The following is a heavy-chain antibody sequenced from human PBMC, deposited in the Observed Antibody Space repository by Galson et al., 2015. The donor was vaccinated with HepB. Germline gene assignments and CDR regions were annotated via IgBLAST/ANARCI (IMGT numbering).Heavy chain of an antibody. V-gene: IGHV3-15*01. Sequence: SLRLSCAASGFTFSNAWMSWVRQAPGKGLEWVGRIKSKTDGGTTDYAAPVKGRFTISRDDSKNTLYLQMNSLKTEDTAVYYCTTVEPQWELPEIDYWGQGTLVTVSS. CDR2: IKSKTDGGTT. D-gene: IGHD1-26*01. CDR3: TTVEPQWELPEIDY. CDR1: GFTFSNAW. J-gene: IGHJ4*02.